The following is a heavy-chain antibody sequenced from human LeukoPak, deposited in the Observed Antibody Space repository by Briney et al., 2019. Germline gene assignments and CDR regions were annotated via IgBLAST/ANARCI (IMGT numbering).Heavy chain of an antibody. Sequence: SETLSLTCTASGGSISRYYWRCIRQPPGAALECIRYIYYSGSTNYNPSLKRRVTISVDTSKNQFSLKLSSVTAADTAVYYLARGYGSGSYGYCDYWGQGTLVTVSS. CDR2: IYYSGST. CDR3: ARGYGSGSYGYCDY. D-gene: IGHD3-10*01. V-gene: IGHV4-59*01. J-gene: IGHJ4*02. CDR1: GGSISRYY.